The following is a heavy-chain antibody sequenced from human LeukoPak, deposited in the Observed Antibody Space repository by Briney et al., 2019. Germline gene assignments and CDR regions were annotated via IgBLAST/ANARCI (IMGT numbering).Heavy chain of an antibody. Sequence: GGSLTLSCAASGFTFSSYGMHWVRQAPGKELEWVAVISYDGSNKYYADSVKGRFTISRDNSKHTRYLQMNSLRAEDTAVYYCARLQLDSSSWYPGGMDVWGKGTTVTVSS. D-gene: IGHD6-13*01. CDR1: GFTFSSYG. J-gene: IGHJ6*04. CDR2: ISYDGSNK. CDR3: ARLQLDSSSWYPGGMDV. V-gene: IGHV3-30*03.